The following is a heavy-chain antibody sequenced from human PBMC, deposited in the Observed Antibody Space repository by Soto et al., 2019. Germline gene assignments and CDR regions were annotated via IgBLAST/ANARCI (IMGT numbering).Heavy chain of an antibody. Sequence: QVQLVESGGGVVQPGRSLRLSCAASGFTFSSYGMYWVRQAPGKGLEWVAVIWYDGSNKYYADSVKGRFTISRDNTKXXLYLQMXSLRAXXXXXXXXARDXGCXXXXTXGCNWFDPWGQGTLVTVSS. CDR2: IWYDGSNK. CDR3: ARDXGCXXXXTXGCNWFDP. CDR1: GFTFSSYG. V-gene: IGHV3-33*01. J-gene: IGHJ5*02. D-gene: IGHD5-12*01.